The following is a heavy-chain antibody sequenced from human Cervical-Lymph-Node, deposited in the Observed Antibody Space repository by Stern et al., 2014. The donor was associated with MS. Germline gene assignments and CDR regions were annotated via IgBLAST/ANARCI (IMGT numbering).Heavy chain of an antibody. V-gene: IGHV3-53*01. D-gene: IGHD1-1*01. Sequence: AQLVQSEGGVIQPGGSLRLTCTAAVFTAGWAHMTLVSQATSEGLEWVSLITNVGSTFYTDSVKGRFTISRDDSKNTVYLHMTSLRAEDTAMYYCARDTSSPERSDWWGQGTLVTVSS. CDR1: VFTAGWAH. J-gene: IGHJ4*02. CDR2: ITNVGST. CDR3: ARDTSSPERSDW.